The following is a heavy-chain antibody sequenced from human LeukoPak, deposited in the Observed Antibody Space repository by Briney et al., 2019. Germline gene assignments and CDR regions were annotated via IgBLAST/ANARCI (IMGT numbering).Heavy chain of an antibody. CDR1: GFTFSSYE. V-gene: IGHV3-48*03. Sequence: GGSLRPSCAASGFTFSSYEMNWVRQAPGKGLEWISYIASGNDIYYADSVKGRFTISRDNSKNTLYLQMNSLRAEDTAVYYCARENVDMDVWGKGTTVTISS. CDR2: IASGNDI. J-gene: IGHJ6*03. CDR3: ARENVDMDV.